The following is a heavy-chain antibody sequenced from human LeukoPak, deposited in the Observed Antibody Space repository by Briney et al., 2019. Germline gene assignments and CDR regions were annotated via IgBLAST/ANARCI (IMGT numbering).Heavy chain of an antibody. CDR3: ARLPDCSSTSCYTAFDY. CDR1: GGSISSGSYY. V-gene: IGHV4-31*03. J-gene: IGHJ4*02. D-gene: IGHD2-2*02. CDR2: IYYSGGA. Sequence: PSQTLSLTCTVSGGSISSGSYYWSWIRQHPGKGLEWIGYIYYSGGAYYNPSLKSRVTISIDTSKNQFSLKLISVTAADTAVYYCARLPDCSSTSCYTAFDYWGQGTLVTVSS.